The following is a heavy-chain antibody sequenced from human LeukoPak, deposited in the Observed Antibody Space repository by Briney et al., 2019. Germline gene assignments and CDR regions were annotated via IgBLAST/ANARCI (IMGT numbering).Heavy chain of an antibody. CDR2: IIPIFGTA. CDR3: ASNYDILPDY. CDR1: GGTFSSYA. V-gene: IGHV1-69*13. Sequence: GASVKVSCKASGGTFSSYAISWVRQAPGQGLEWMRGIIPIFGTANYAQKFQGRVTITADESTSTAYMELSSLRSEDTAVYYCASNYDILPDYWGQGTLVTVSS. J-gene: IGHJ4*02. D-gene: IGHD3-9*01.